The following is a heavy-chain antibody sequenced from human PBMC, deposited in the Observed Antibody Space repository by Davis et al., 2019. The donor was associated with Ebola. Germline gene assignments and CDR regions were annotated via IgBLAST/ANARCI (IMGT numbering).Heavy chain of an antibody. J-gene: IGHJ4*02. CDR2: IYSGGST. D-gene: IGHD4-23*01. CDR1: GFTVSSNH. CDR3: ARENSGFDY. V-gene: IGHV3-66*01. Sequence: PGGSLRLSCAASGFTVSSNHTSWVRQPPGKGLEWVSLIYSGGSTYYADSVKGRFTISRDNSKNTLYLQMSSLRAEDTAVYYCARENSGFDYWGQGTLVTVSS.